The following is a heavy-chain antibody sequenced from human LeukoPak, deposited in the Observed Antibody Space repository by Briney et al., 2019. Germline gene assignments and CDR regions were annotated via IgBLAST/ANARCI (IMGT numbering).Heavy chain of an antibody. J-gene: IGHJ3*02. CDR3: ARDSYDSSGYYPQGAFDI. CDR2: VYTCGSS. CDR1: GGSISSHY. V-gene: IGHV4-4*07. D-gene: IGHD3-22*01. Sequence: SGTLPLLCTASGGSISSHYCSWFLRPAGEGLEGSGGVYTCGSSNYNPSLTSRVTISVYTSKNQYSLKLSSVTAADTAVYYCARDSYDSSGYYPQGAFDIWGQGTMVTVSS.